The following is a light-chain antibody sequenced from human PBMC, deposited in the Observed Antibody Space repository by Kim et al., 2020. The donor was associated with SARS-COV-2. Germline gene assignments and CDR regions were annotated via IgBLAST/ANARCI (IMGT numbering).Light chain of an antibody. CDR2: DAS. CDR3: QQRTNWPIT. J-gene: IGKJ5*01. CDR1: QSVSRY. Sequence: LYPGEKGTLSCRASQSVSRYLAWDQQRPGQGPRLLIYDASNRATGIPARFSGSESGTDFTLTISSLEPEDFAVYYCQQRTNWPITFGQGTRLEIK. V-gene: IGKV3-11*01.